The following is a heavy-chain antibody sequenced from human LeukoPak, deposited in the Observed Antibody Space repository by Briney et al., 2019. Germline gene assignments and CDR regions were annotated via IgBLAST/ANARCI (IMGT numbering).Heavy chain of an antibody. V-gene: IGHV3-23*01. J-gene: IGHJ3*02. CDR2: ISTSGGST. CDR3: ARGNAHAFDI. Sequence: GGSLRLSCAASGFTFSNYAMSWVRQAPGKGLEWVSAISTSGGSTYSADSVKRRFTISRDNSKNTLYLQMNSLRAEDTAVYFCARGNAHAFDIWGQGTMVTVSS. CDR1: GFTFSNYA. D-gene: IGHD1-1*01.